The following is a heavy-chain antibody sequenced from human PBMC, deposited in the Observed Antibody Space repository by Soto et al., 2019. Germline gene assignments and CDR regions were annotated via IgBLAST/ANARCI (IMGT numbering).Heavy chain of an antibody. D-gene: IGHD6-13*01. CDR2: INSDGSST. CDR3: AREAIAAADTNWFDP. J-gene: IGHJ5*02. CDR1: GFTFSSYW. V-gene: IGHV3-74*01. Sequence: PGGTLRLSCSASGFTFSSYWMHWVRQAPGKGLVWVSRINSDGSSTSYADSVKGRFTISRDNAKNTLYLQMNSLRAEDTAVYYCAREAIAAADTNWFDPRGQGTLVTV.